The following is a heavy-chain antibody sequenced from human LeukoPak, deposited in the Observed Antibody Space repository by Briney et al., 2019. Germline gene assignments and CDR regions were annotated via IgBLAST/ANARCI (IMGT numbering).Heavy chain of an antibody. V-gene: IGHV3-23*01. CDR3: WDFRGGY. D-gene: IGHD1-26*01. CDR2: ISANGANT. J-gene: IGHJ4*02. Sequence: GGSLRLSCAVSGFTFDTYAMRWVRQAPGKGLEWVSSISANGANTYYADPVKGRFTISRDNSKSTLHLQLNSLGAEDTAVYYCWDFRGGYWGQGTLVTVSS. CDR1: GFTFDTYA.